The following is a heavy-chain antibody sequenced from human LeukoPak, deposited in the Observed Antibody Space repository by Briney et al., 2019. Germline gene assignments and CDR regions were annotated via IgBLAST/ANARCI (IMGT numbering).Heavy chain of an antibody. CDR1: GFAFSSYA. J-gene: IGHJ4*02. D-gene: IGHD1-26*01. V-gene: IGHV3-23*01. Sequence: PGGSLRLSCAASGFAFSSYAMSWVRQAPGKGLEWVSGISGSGDSTYYADSVKGRFTISRDNPKNTLILQMNSLRAEDTAVYYCAKDLGGTYWYYFDYWGQGTLVTVS. CDR2: ISGSGDST. CDR3: AKDLGGTYWYYFDY.